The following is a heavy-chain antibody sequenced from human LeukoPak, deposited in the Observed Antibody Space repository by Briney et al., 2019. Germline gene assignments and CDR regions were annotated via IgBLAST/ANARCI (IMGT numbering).Heavy chain of an antibody. Sequence: QPGRSLRLSCVASGFTFSSHGMHWVRQAPGKGLEWVAVIGNDGRAKRYAESVEGRFTLSRDNSKNIHFLEMNSPRDGDTATYYCAREAAWGNWYFDLWGRGTLVTVSS. CDR1: GFTFSSHG. CDR2: IGNDGRAK. J-gene: IGHJ2*01. CDR3: AREAAWGNWYFDL. D-gene: IGHD3-16*01. V-gene: IGHV3-30*03.